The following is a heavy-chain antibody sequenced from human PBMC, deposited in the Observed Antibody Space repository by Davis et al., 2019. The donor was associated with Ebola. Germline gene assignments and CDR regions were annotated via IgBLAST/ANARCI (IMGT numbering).Heavy chain of an antibody. V-gene: IGHV3-30*04. D-gene: IGHD6-6*01. CDR3: ARDGSWYSNSDWYFDL. CDR2: ISYDGSNK. CDR1: GFTFSSYA. Sequence: GESLKISCAASGFTFSSYAMHWVRQAPGKGLEWVAVISYDGSNKYYADSVKGRFTISRDNAKNSLYLQMNSLRAEDTAVYYCARDGSWYSNSDWYFDLWGRGTLVTVSS. J-gene: IGHJ2*01.